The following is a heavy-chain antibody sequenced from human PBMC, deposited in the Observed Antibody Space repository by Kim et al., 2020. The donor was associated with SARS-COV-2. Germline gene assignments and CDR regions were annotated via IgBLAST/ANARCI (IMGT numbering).Heavy chain of an antibody. Sequence: ASVKVSCKASGYTFTSYAMHWVRQAPGQRLEWMGWINAGNGNTKYSQKFQGRVTITRDTSASTAYMELNSLRSEDTAVYYCARGEYSYGNVEYWGQGTLVTVSS. CDR1: GYTFTSYA. CDR2: INAGNGNT. D-gene: IGHD5-18*01. V-gene: IGHV1-3*01. CDR3: ARGEYSYGNVEY. J-gene: IGHJ4*02.